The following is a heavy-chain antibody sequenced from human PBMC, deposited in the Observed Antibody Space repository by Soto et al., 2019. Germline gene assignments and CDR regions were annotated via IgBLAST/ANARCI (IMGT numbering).Heavy chain of an antibody. J-gene: IGHJ5*02. V-gene: IGHV1-3*01. D-gene: IGHD2-2*01. Sequence: QVQLVQSGAEVKKPGASVKVSCTASGYTFTSYAIHWVRQAPGQRLEWMGWINAGNGDTKYSQKFQGRVTITRDTSSSTAYRTLSSLRSEDTSVYCWASCCCSGTSCQNWFEPWGQGTLVTVSS. CDR1: GYTFTSYA. CDR2: INAGNGDT. CDR3: ASCCCSGTSCQNWFEP.